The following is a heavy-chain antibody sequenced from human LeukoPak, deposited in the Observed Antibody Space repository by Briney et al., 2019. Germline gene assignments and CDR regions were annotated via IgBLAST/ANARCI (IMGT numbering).Heavy chain of an antibody. CDR2: INPSGGST. Sequence: GASVKVSCKASGYTFTSYYMHWVRQAPGQGLEWMGIINPSGGSTSYAQKFQGRVTMTRDMSTSTVYMELSSLRSEDTAVYYCARDRKYYDSSGYSAFDIWGQGTMVTVSS. CDR3: ARDRKYYDSSGYSAFDI. CDR1: GYTFTSYY. V-gene: IGHV1-46*01. D-gene: IGHD3-22*01. J-gene: IGHJ3*02.